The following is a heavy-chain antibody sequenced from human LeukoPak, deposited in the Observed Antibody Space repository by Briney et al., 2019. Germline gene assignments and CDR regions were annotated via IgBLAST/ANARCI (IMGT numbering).Heavy chain of an antibody. V-gene: IGHV4-59*01. J-gene: IGHJ4*02. CDR3: SRVLRGGYSSGGFDY. D-gene: IGHD6-19*01. CDR2: IYYSGST. CDR1: GGSNSSYY. Sequence: PSEPLSLTCTVSGGSNSSYYWSWLRQPPGKGLEWSGYIYYSGSTNYNPSLKSRVTISVDASKNQFSLQLSSVTAADTAVYYCSRVLRGGYSSGGFDYWGQGTLVTVSS.